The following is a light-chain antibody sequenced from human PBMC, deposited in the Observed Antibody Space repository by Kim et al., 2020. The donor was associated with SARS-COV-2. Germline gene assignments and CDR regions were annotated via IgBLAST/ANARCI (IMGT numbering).Light chain of an antibody. CDR1: SGSIARNY. CDR3: QSYDSSNVV. Sequence: GKTGTISCTRSSGSIARNYGQWYQQRPGSAPTTVIYEDNQRPSGVPDRFSGSIDSSSNSASLTISGLKTEDEADYYCQSYDSSNVVFGGGTQLTVL. CDR2: EDN. J-gene: IGLJ2*01. V-gene: IGLV6-57*03.